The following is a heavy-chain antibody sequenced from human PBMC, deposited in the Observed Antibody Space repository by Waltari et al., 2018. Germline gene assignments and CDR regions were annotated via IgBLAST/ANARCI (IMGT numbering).Heavy chain of an antibody. V-gene: IGHV1-18*01. Sequence: QVRLVQSGTEVKRPGASVKVSCKDSGFTFNNFVFSWVRQAPGHGLEWMGWISAERVGTQYAEKVQGRVTMTTDTSTDIVYMDLRSLRSDDTAVYLCARNIMRRIDEWGQGTLLTVSS. CDR2: ISAERVGT. J-gene: IGHJ4*02. D-gene: IGHD3-16*01. CDR3: ARNIMRRIDE. CDR1: GFTFNNFV.